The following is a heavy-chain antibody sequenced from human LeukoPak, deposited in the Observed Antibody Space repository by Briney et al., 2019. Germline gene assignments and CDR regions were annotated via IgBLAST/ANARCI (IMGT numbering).Heavy chain of an antibody. Sequence: SETLSLTCAVYGGSFSGYYWSWIRQPPGKGLEWIGEINHSGSTNYNPSLKSRVTISVDTSKNQFSLKLSSVTAADTAVYYCARAYYYDSGPFDPWGQGTLVTVSS. CDR1: GGSFSGYY. CDR2: INHSGST. D-gene: IGHD3-22*01. J-gene: IGHJ5*02. V-gene: IGHV4-34*01. CDR3: ARAYYYDSGPFDP.